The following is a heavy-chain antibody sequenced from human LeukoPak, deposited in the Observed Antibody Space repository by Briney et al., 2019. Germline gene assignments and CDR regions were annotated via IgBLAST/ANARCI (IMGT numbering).Heavy chain of an antibody. D-gene: IGHD3-22*01. CDR3: ARGKNYYDSSGYYWGTFDY. V-gene: IGHV1-18*01. CDR1: GYTFTSYG. J-gene: IGHJ4*02. CDR2: ISAYNGNT. Sequence: ASVKVSCKASGYTFTSYGISWVRQAPGQGLEWMGWISAYNGNTNYAQKLQGRVTMTTDTSTSTAYMELRSLRSDDTAAYYCARGKNYYDSSGYYWGTFDYWGQGTLVTVSS.